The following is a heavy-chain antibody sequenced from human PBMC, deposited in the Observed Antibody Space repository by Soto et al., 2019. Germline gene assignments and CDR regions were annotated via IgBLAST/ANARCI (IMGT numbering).Heavy chain of an antibody. Sequence: QVQLQESGPGLVKPSDTLSLTCTVSGGFISSYYWSWIRQPPGKGLEWIGYIYYSGSTNYNPSLKSRVTIAVDTSKNQFSLKLSSVTAADTAVYYCARGTVGGVIAHDAFDIWGQGTMVTVSS. V-gene: IGHV4-59*07. CDR3: ARGTVGGVIAHDAFDI. CDR2: IYYSGST. D-gene: IGHD3-16*02. CDR1: GGFISSYY. J-gene: IGHJ3*02.